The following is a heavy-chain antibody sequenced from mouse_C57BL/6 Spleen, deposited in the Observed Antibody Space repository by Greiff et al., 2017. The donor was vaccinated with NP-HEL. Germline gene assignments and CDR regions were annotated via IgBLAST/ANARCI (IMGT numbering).Heavy chain of an antibody. CDR2: FYPGSGSI. CDR3: ARHDYGSSYEDAMDY. Sequence: QVQLQQSGAELVKPGASVKLSCKASGYTFTEYTIHWVKQRSGQGLEWIGWFYPGSGSIKYNEKFKDKATLTSDKSSSTVYMELRRLTSEDSAVYFGARHDYGSSYEDAMDYWGQGTSVTVSS. J-gene: IGHJ4*01. D-gene: IGHD1-1*01. V-gene: IGHV1-62-2*01. CDR1: GYTFTEYT.